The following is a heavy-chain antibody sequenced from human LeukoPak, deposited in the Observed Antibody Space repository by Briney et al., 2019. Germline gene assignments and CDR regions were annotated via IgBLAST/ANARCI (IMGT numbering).Heavy chain of an antibody. CDR2: ISSSSSTI. V-gene: IGHV3-48*04. CDR1: GFTFSSYS. Sequence: GGSLRLSCAASGFTFSSYSMNWVRQAPGKGLEWVSYISSSSSTIYYADSVKGRFTISRDNAKNSLYLQMNSLRAEDTAVYYCARRTPEELGVLFDYWGQGTLVTVSS. J-gene: IGHJ4*02. CDR3: ARRTPEELGVLFDY. D-gene: IGHD1-26*01.